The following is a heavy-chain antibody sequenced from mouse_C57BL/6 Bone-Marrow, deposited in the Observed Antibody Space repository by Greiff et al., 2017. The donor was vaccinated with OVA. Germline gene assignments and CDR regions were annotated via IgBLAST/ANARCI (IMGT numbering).Heavy chain of an antibody. D-gene: IGHD1-1*01. CDR3: ARGYYGSRNWYFDV. CDR1: GYSFTGYF. CDR2: INPYNGDT. Sequence: EVQLQQSGPELVKPGDSVKISCKASGYSFTGYFMNWVMQSHGKSLEWIGRINPYNGDTFYNQKFKGKATLTVDKSSSTAHMELRSLTSEDSAVYYCARGYYGSRNWYFDVWGTGTTVTVSS. V-gene: IGHV1-20*01. J-gene: IGHJ1*03.